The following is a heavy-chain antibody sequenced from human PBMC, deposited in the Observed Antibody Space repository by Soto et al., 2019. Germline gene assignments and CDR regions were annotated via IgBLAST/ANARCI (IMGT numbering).Heavy chain of an antibody. CDR2: ISSTSSYI. V-gene: IGHV3-21*01. D-gene: IGHD3-10*01. CDR1: GFTFSNYN. CDR3: ARVGFGSYYPYY. Sequence: EVQLVESGGGLVKPGGSLRLSCAASGFTFSNYNMNWVRQAPGKGLEWVSSISSTSSYIYYADSVKGRFTISRDNAKNSLYLQMNSLRAEDTAVYYCARVGFGSYYPYYCGQGTLVTVSS. J-gene: IGHJ4*02.